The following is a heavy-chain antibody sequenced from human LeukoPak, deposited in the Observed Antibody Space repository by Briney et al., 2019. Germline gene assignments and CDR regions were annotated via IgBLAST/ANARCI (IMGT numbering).Heavy chain of an antibody. V-gene: IGHV3-30-3*01. CDR1: GFTFSSYA. Sequence: PGGSLRLSCAASGFTFSSYAMHWVRQAPGNGLEWVAVISYDGSNKYYADSVKGRLTISRDNSKNTLYLQMNSLRAEDTAVYYCARDYGDYGVAAFDIWGQGTMVTVSS. J-gene: IGHJ3*02. D-gene: IGHD4-17*01. CDR2: ISYDGSNK. CDR3: ARDYGDYGVAAFDI.